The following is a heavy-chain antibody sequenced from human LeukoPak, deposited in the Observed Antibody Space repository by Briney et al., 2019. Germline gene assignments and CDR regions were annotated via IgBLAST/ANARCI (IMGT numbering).Heavy chain of an antibody. D-gene: IGHD7-27*01. CDR3: ARERRAGEQFDP. Sequence: SETLSLTCTVSGGSISSYYWSWIRQPPGKGLEWIGYIYYSGSTNYNPSLKSRVTISVDTSKNQFSLKLSSVTAADTAVYYCARERRAGEQFDPWGQGTLVTVSS. CDR1: GGSISSYY. J-gene: IGHJ5*02. CDR2: IYYSGST. V-gene: IGHV4-59*01.